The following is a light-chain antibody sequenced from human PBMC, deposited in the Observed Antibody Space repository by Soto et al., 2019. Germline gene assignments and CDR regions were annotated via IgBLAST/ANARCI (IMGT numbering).Light chain of an antibody. V-gene: IGLV1-44*01. J-gene: IGLJ2*01. CDR2: NND. CDR3: ASWDGSLNGPI. CDR1: NSNIGSHP. Sequence: QSVLTQPPSASGTPGQRVTISCSGSNSNIGSHPVNWYQQLPGTAPKLLMYNNDQRPSGVPDRFSVSKSGTSASLAIGGLRSEDEADYFCASWDGSLNGPIFGGGTKVTVL.